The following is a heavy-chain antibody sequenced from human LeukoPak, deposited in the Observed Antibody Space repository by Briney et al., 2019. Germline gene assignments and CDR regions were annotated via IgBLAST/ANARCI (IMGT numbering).Heavy chain of an antibody. J-gene: IGHJ4*02. D-gene: IGHD3-22*01. CDR3: ARIISGYYYYFDY. Sequence: PSETLSLTCTVSGGSISSYYWSWIRQPPGKGLEWIGYIYYSGSTNYNPSLKSRVTISVDTSKNQFSPKLSSVTAADTAVYYCARIISGYYYYFDYWAREPWSPSPQ. V-gene: IGHV4-59*01. CDR1: GGSISSYY. CDR2: IYYSGST.